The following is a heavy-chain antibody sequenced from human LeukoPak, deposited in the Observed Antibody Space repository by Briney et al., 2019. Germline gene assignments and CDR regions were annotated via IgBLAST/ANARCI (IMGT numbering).Heavy chain of an antibody. CDR3: ARATIASVDP. CDR1: VYTFTVYY. CDR2: INPNSGGT. Sequence: ASVNVSFKASVYTFTVYYMHWVRQAPGQGLEWMGWINPNSGGTNYAQKFQGRVTMTRDTSISTAYMELSRLRSDDTAVYYCARATIASVDPWGQGTLVTVSS. J-gene: IGHJ5*02. V-gene: IGHV1-2*02. D-gene: IGHD6-25*01.